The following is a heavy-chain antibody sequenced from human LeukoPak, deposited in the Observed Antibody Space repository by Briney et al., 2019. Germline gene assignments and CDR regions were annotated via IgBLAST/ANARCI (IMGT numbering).Heavy chain of an antibody. CDR1: GGSISSYY. Sequence: SETLSLTCTVSGGSISSYYWSWIRQPAGKGLEWIGRIYTSGSTNYNPSLKSRVTMSVDTSKNQFSLKLSSVTAADTAVYYCAREVVVITTSSDIAFDIWGQGTMVTVSS. V-gene: IGHV4-4*07. CDR3: AREVVVITTSSDIAFDI. J-gene: IGHJ3*02. D-gene: IGHD3-22*01. CDR2: IYTSGST.